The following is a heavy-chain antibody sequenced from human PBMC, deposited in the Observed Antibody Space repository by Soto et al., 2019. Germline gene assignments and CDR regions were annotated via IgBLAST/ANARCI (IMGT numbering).Heavy chain of an antibody. CDR2: MNPSTGNT. J-gene: IGHJ4*02. CDR3: ARIISGGHFDF. D-gene: IGHD2-15*01. Sequence: ASVKVSCKASGYTFTSYDIIWVRQATGQGLEWMGGMNPSTGNTNNAQKFQGRVTMTRDTSTSTVYMELSSLSSDDTAVYYCARIISGGHFDFWGQGTLVTVSS. V-gene: IGHV1-8*01. CDR1: GYTFTSYD.